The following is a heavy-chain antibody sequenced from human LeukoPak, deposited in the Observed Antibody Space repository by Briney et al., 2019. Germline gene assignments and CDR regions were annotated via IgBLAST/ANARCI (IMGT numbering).Heavy chain of an antibody. CDR2: ISYDGSNK. D-gene: IGHD3-22*01. CDR3: ARDHLDYYDMKFH. CDR1: GFTFSSYA. V-gene: IGHV3-30-3*01. Sequence: PGGSLRLSCAASGFTFSSYAMHWVRRAPGKGLEWVAVISYDGSNKYYADSVKGRFTISRDNSKNTLYLQMNSLRAEDTAVYYCARDHLDYYDMKFHWGQGTLVTVSS. J-gene: IGHJ1*01.